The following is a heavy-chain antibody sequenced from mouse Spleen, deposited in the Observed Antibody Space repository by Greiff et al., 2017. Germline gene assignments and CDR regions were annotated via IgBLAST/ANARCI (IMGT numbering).Heavy chain of an antibody. CDR3: ARVGITKVVFDY. Sequence: QVQLQQSGPELVKPGASVKISCKASGYAFSSSWMNWVKQRPGKGLEWIGRIYPGDGDTNYNGKFKGKATLTADKSSSTAYMQLSSLTSEDSAVYFCARVGITKVVFDYWGQGTTLTVSS. J-gene: IGHJ2*01. CDR2: IYPGDGDT. D-gene: IGHD1-1*01. V-gene: IGHV1-82*01. CDR1: GYAFSSSW.